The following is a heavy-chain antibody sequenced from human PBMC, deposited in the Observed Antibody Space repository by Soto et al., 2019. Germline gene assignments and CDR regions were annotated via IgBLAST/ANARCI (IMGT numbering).Heavy chain of an antibody. Sequence: QPGGSLRLSCAASGFTFSSYGMHWVRQAPGKGLEWVAVISYDGSNKYYADSVKGRFTISRDNSKNTLYLQMNSLRAEDTAVYYCAKDFSIQQQLLYYYYYGMDVWGQGTTVTVSS. CDR2: ISYDGSNK. V-gene: IGHV3-30*18. D-gene: IGHD6-13*01. CDR1: GFTFSSYG. CDR3: AKDFSIQQQLLYYYYYGMDV. J-gene: IGHJ6*02.